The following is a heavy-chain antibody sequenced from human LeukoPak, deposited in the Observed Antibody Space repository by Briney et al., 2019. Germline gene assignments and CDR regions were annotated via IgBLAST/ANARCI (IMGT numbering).Heavy chain of an antibody. CDR3: LREGYYDTSGPFSGYFDI. D-gene: IGHD3-22*01. V-gene: IGHV3-30*04. J-gene: IGHJ4*02. Sequence: GGSLRLSCAGSGFIFKDYVIHWARQAPGKGLEWVAVISSDSNTRIYANSVEGRFTISRDNSKNTVYLQLSGLRVEDTAVYYCLREGYYDTSGPFSGYFDIWGQGDLVTVSS. CDR2: ISSDSNTR. CDR1: GFIFKDYV.